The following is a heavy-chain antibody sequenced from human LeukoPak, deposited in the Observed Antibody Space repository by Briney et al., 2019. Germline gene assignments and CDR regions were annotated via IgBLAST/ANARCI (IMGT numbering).Heavy chain of an antibody. CDR1: GFTFSSYW. D-gene: IGHD3-16*01. V-gene: IGHV3-7*03. CDR3: ARGGGLDV. Sequence: GGSLRLSRAASGFTFSSYWMNWARQAPGKGLEWVASINHNGNVNYYVDSVKGRFTISRDNAKNSLYLQMSNLRAEDTAVYFCARGGGLDVWGQGATVTVSS. J-gene: IGHJ6*02. CDR2: INHNGNVN.